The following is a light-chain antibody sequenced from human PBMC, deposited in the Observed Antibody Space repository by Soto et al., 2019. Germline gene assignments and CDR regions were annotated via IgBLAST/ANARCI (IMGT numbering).Light chain of an antibody. CDR1: SSDVGGYNY. J-gene: IGLJ3*02. V-gene: IGLV2-14*01. Sequence: QSALTQPASVSGSPGQSITISCTGTSSDVGGYNYVSWYQQHPGKAPKLVIYDVSNRPSGVSNRFSGSKSGNTASLTISGPHAEGDADYYCSSYTSSRLVFGGGTKLTVL. CDR3: SSYTSSRLV. CDR2: DVS.